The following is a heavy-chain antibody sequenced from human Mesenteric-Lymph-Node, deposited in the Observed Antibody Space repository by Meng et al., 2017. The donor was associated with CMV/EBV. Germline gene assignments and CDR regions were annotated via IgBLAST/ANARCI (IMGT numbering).Heavy chain of an antibody. CDR2: IYYSGST. V-gene: IGHV4-30-4*08. CDR1: GGSISSGDYS. J-gene: IGHJ5*02. CDR3: AREIVVVPAPWFDP. D-gene: IGHD2-2*01. Sequence: GGSISSGDYSWSWIRQPPGKGLEWIGYIYYSGSTYYNPSLKSRVTISVDTSKNQFSLKLSSVTAADTAVYYCAREIVVVPAPWFDPWGQGTLVTVSS.